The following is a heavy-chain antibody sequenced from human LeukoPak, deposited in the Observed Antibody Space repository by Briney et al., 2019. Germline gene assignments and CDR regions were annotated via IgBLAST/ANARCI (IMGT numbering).Heavy chain of an antibody. Sequence: SETLSLTCTVSGGSISSYYWSWIRQPPGKGLEWIGYIYYSGSTNYNPSLKSRVTISVDTSKNQFSLQLNSVTPEDTAVYYCARGNRDLDYWGQGTLVTVSS. D-gene: IGHD5-24*01. CDR1: GGSISSYY. J-gene: IGHJ4*02. CDR2: IYYSGST. V-gene: IGHV4-59*12. CDR3: ARGNRDLDY.